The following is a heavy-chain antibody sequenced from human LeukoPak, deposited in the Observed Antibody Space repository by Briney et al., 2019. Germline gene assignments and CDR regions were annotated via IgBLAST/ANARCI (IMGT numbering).Heavy chain of an antibody. J-gene: IGHJ4*02. CDR3: VSTSSWYYFDY. Sequence: PGGSLRLSCATAGFTFSRHDMHWVRQVTGKGLEWVSAIGTADDAYYLGSVKGRFTISRENVKNPLYLQMNSLRVEDTAVYYCVSTSSWYYFDYWGQGTLVTVSS. CDR2: IGTADDA. CDR1: GFTFSRHD. D-gene: IGHD6-13*01. V-gene: IGHV3-13*01.